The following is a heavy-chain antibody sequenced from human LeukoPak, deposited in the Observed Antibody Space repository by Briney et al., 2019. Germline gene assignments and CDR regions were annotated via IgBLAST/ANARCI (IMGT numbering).Heavy chain of an antibody. J-gene: IGHJ4*02. V-gene: IGHV4-34*01. Sequence: PSETLSLTCAVYGVSFSGYYWSWIRQPPGKGLEWIGEINHSGSTNYSPSLKSRVTISLDTSKNQFSLKLSSVTAADTAVYYCARDGAMGYWGQGTLITVSS. CDR3: ARDGAMGY. CDR2: INHSGST. D-gene: IGHD5-18*01. CDR1: GVSFSGYY.